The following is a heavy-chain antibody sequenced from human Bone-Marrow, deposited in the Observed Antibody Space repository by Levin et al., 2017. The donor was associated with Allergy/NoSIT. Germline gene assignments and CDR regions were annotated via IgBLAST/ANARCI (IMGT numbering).Heavy chain of an antibody. CDR1: GGTFNSYT. Sequence: KISCEASGGTFNSYTFNWLRQAPGQGPEWMGRIIPILNLPTNAQQFQGRVTITADTSTSTLYMELSNLRSEDTAIYYCARARSTTDAFDIWGQGTVVTVSS. V-gene: IGHV1-69*02. CDR3: ARARSTTDAFDI. D-gene: IGHD5/OR15-5a*01. CDR2: IIPILNLP. J-gene: IGHJ3*02.